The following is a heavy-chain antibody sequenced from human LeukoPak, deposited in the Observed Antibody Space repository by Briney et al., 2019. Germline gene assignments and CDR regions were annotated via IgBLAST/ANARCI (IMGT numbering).Heavy chain of an antibody. CDR3: ARADWNQPGDY. Sequence: PGKSLTLSCAASGFTFNMYAIHWVRQAPGKGLEWVAVTSYDGSANKYADSVNGRFTISRDNSKNTVYLQMNRLRTDDTAVYYCARADWNQPGDYWGQGTLVAVSS. CDR1: GFTFNMYA. CDR2: TSYDGSAN. J-gene: IGHJ4*02. D-gene: IGHD1-1*01. V-gene: IGHV3-30-3*01.